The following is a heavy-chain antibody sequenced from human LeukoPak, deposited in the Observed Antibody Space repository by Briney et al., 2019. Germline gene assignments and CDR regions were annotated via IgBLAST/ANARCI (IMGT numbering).Heavy chain of an antibody. D-gene: IGHD1-26*01. CDR2: IRYDGTNK. CDR1: GFTFNSYG. J-gene: IGHJ6*03. V-gene: IGHV3-30*02. Sequence: GGSLRLSCAASGFTFNSYGMHWVRQVPGKGLEWVALIRYDGTNKYYADSVKGRFTISRDNSKNTLYLQMNSLRAEDTAVYYCAKDSGGSYSGYMDVWGKGTTVTVSS. CDR3: AKDSGGSYSGYMDV.